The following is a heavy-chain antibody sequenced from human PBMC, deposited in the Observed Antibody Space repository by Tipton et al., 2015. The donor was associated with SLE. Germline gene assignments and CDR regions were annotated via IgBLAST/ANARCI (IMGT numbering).Heavy chain of an antibody. CDR3: TSLAVAGTDY. Sequence: TLSLTCVVYGGSLGGYYWSWIRQSPGKGLEWIGEIHHSGTTNYNPSLKSRVTISVDTSKNQFSLNLTSVTAADTAVYYCTSLAVAGTDYWGQGTLVTVSS. CDR1: GGSLGGYY. J-gene: IGHJ4*02. D-gene: IGHD6-19*01. CDR2: IHHSGTT. V-gene: IGHV4-34*01.